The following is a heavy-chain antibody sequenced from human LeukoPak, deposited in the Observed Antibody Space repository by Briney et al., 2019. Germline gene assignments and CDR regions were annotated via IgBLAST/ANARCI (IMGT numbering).Heavy chain of an antibody. D-gene: IGHD3-22*01. Sequence: PGGSLRLSCAASGFTFRSYAMSWVRQAPGEGLEWVSAISGSGGSTYYTDSVKGRFPISRDNSKNTLYLQMNSLRVEDTAIYYCAKAYDYDSTGSIDAFDIWGQGTMVTVSS. CDR3: AKAYDYDSTGSIDAFDI. V-gene: IGHV3-23*01. CDR2: ISGSGGST. J-gene: IGHJ3*02. CDR1: GFTFRSYA.